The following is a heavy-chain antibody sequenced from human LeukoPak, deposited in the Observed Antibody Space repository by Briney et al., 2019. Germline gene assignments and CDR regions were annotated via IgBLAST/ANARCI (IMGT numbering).Heavy chain of an antibody. CDR1: GITLSHYG. D-gene: IGHD2-21*01. V-gene: IGHV3-23*01. CDR2: ISCSGGST. Sequence: GGSLRLSCAVSGITLSHYGMTWVRQAPGKGLEWVAGISCSGGSTIYADSVKGRFTISRDSPKNTLFLQMNSLRAEDTAVYFCAKRGVVIRVILVGFHREAYYFDSWGQGALVTVSS. J-gene: IGHJ4*02. CDR3: AKRGVVIRVILVGFHREAYYFDS.